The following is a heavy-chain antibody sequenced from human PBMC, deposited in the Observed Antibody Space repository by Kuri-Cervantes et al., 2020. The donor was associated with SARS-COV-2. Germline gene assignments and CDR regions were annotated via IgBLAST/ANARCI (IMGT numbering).Heavy chain of an antibody. D-gene: IGHD2-8*01. CDR2: IRYDGSNK. CDR1: GFTFDDYG. CDR3: ARGGHYTNGVSYGDYYFGL. J-gene: IGHJ2*01. V-gene: IGHV3-30*02. Sequence: GGSLRLSCAASGFTFDDYGMSWVRQAPGKGLEWVAFIRYDGSNKYYADSVKGRFTISRDNSKNSLYLQMNSLRAEDTAVYYCARGGHYTNGVSYGDYYFGLWGRGTLVTVSS.